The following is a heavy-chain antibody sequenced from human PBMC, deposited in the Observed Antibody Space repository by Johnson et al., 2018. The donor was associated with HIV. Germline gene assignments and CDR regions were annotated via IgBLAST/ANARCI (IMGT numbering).Heavy chain of an antibody. CDR1: GFTFDDYA. Sequence: LVESGGGLVQPGKSLRLSCGVSGFTFDDYAMHWVRQAPGKGLEWVSGISGNSGSIGYADSVKGRFTISRDNAKNSLYLQMNSLRAEDTAVYYCARMDYYDFWSAPGAFDIWGQGTMVTVSS. D-gene: IGHD3-3*01. CDR3: ARMDYYDFWSAPGAFDI. CDR2: ISGNSGSI. J-gene: IGHJ3*02. V-gene: IGHV3-9*01.